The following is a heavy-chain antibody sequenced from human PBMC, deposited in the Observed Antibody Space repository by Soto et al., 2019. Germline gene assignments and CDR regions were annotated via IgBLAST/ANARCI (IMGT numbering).Heavy chain of an antibody. D-gene: IGHD6-19*01. J-gene: IGHJ6*02. CDR2: IRRKANSYTT. V-gene: IGHV3-72*01. CDR3: AMLGGWSGGSSGMDV. Sequence: EVQLVESGGGLVQPGGSLRLSCAASGLIFSDYHMDWVRQAPGKGLEWVGRIRRKANSYTTEYAASVKGRFTISRDDSKHSLYLQMNSLKSEDTAVYYCAMLGGWSGGSSGMDVWGQGTKVTVSS. CDR1: GLIFSDYH.